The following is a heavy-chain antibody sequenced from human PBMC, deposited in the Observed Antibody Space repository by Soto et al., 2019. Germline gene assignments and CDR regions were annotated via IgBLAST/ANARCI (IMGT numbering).Heavy chain of an antibody. V-gene: IGHV3-30*18. CDR2: ISYDGSNK. D-gene: IGHD6-13*01. CDR1: GFTFSSYG. J-gene: IGHJ1*01. Sequence: PGGSLRLSCAASGFTFSSYGMHWVRQAPGKGLEWVAVISYDGSNKYYADSVKGRFTISRDNSKNTLYLQMNSLRAEDTAVYYCAKAAYSNSLSYVACGQGTLLTVSS. CDR3: AKAAYSNSLSYVA.